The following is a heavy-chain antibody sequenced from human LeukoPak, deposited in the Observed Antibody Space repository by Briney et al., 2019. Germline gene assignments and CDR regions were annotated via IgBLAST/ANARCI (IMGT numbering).Heavy chain of an antibody. CDR2: IYYSGST. Sequence: PSETLSLTCTVSGGSISSYYWSWIRQPPGKGLEWIGYIYYSGSTNYNPSLKSRVTISVDTSKNQFSLKLSSVTAADTAVYYCARAPGYSSGWYDRYYFDYWGQGTLVTVSS. V-gene: IGHV4-59*08. CDR3: ARAPGYSSGWYDRYYFDY. J-gene: IGHJ4*02. D-gene: IGHD6-19*01. CDR1: GGSISSYY.